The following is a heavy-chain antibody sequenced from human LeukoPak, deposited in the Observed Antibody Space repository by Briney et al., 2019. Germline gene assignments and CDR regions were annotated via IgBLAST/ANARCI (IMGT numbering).Heavy chain of an antibody. J-gene: IGHJ4*02. Sequence: ASVKVSCKASGYTFTSYDINWVRQATGQGLEWMGWMNPNSGNTGYAQKFQGRVTMTTDTSTSTAYMELRSLRSDDTAVYYCARDLVVVPAAIDYWGQGTLVTVSS. D-gene: IGHD2-2*01. CDR2: MNPNSGNT. CDR3: ARDLVVVPAAIDY. CDR1: GYTFTSYD. V-gene: IGHV1-8*01.